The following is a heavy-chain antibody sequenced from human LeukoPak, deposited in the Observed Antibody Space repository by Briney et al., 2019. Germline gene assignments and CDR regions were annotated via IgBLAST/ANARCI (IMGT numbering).Heavy chain of an antibody. CDR2: IYTSGST. D-gene: IGHD2-2*01. J-gene: IGHJ4*02. Sequence: SQTLSLTCTASGGSISSGSYYWSWIRQPAGKGLEWIVRIYTSGSTNYNASLKSRVTISVDTSKNQFSLKLSSVTAADTAVYYCAREIRYCSSTSCSDYFDYWGQGTLVTVSS. CDR3: AREIRYCSSTSCSDYFDY. V-gene: IGHV4-61*02. CDR1: GGSISSGSYY.